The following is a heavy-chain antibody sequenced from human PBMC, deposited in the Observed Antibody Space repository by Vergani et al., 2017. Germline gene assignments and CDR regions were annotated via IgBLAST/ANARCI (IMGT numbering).Heavy chain of an antibody. CDR1: GYTFTDHY. D-gene: IGHD4-17*01. CDR2: VDPQDGET. J-gene: IGHJ6*02. CDR3: ATPQTVTTGGMEV. V-gene: IGHV1-69-2*01. Sequence: EVQLVQSGAEVKKPGATMKISCKVSGYTFTDHYMHWVKQAPGKGLEWMGLVDPQDGETIYAEKFMGRVTIAPDTSTNTAHLELSSLRSEDTAVYYCATPQTVTTGGMEVWGQGTTVIVSS.